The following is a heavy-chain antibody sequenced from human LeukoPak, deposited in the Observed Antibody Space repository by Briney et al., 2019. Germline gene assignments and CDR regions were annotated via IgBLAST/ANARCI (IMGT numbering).Heavy chain of an antibody. J-gene: IGHJ4*02. Sequence: SETLSLTCTVSGGSISSYYWSWIRQPAGKGLEWIGRIYSSGSTNYNPSLKSRVTMSVDTSKNQFTLKLRSVTAADTAVYYCAREVRSSGYSLDYWGQGTLVTVSS. V-gene: IGHV4-4*07. CDR2: IYSSGST. CDR3: AREVRSSGYSLDY. D-gene: IGHD3-22*01. CDR1: GGSISSYY.